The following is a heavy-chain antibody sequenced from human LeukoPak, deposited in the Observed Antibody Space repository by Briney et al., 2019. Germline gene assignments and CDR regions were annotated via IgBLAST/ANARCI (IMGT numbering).Heavy chain of an antibody. Sequence: PSETLSLTCTVSGGSISSSSYYWGWIRQPPGQGLEWIGSIYYSGSTYYNPSLKSRVTISVDTSKNQFSLKLSSVTAADTAVYYCARLPGYSSGTIDYWGQGTLVTVSS. CDR2: IYYSGST. CDR1: GGSISSSSYY. J-gene: IGHJ4*02. CDR3: ARLPGYSSGTIDY. D-gene: IGHD6-19*01. V-gene: IGHV4-39*01.